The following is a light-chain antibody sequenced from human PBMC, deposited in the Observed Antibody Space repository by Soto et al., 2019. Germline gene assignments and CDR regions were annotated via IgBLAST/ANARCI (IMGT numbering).Light chain of an antibody. J-gene: IGKJ2*01. Sequence: EIVLTQSPATLSLSPGERATLSCRASQSVSSYLAWYQQKPGQAPRLLIYDASNRATGIPARFSGGGSGTDFTLTISSLEPEDFAVYYCQQRFKWPRFPFGPGNQLEIK. CDR3: QQRFKWPRFP. CDR2: DAS. V-gene: IGKV3-11*01. CDR1: QSVSSY.